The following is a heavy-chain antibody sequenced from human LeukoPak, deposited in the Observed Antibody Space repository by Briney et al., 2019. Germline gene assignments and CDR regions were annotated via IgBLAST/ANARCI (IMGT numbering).Heavy chain of an antibody. Sequence: PGGSLRLSCAASGFTFTKYWMSWVRQAPGKGLEWVANINQDGSDKYYLDSVKGRFIFSRDNAKNSLSLQMNSLRAEDTAVYYCAKWGCSGGSCYPFDYWGQGTLVTVSS. J-gene: IGHJ4*02. V-gene: IGHV3-7*03. CDR1: GFTFTKYW. CDR3: AKWGCSGGSCYPFDY. D-gene: IGHD2-15*01. CDR2: INQDGSDK.